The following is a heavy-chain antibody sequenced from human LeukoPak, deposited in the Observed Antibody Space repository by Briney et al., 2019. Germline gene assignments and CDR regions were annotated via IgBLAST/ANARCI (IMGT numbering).Heavy chain of an antibody. CDR3: ARRSSGRPVDY. CDR2: IYHSGST. D-gene: IGHD3-3*01. V-gene: IGHV4-34*01. J-gene: IGHJ4*02. Sequence: SETLSLTCAVYGGSFSGYYWSWIRQPPGKGLEWIGYIYHSGSTYYNPSLKSRVTISVDRSKNQFSLKLSSVTAADTAVYYCARRSSGRPVDYWGQGTLVTVSS. CDR1: GGSFSGYY.